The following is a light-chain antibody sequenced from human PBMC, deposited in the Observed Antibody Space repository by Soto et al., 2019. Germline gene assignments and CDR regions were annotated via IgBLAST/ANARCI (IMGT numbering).Light chain of an antibody. CDR1: QSVSSNY. Sequence: DIVLTQSPGTLSVSPGERATLSCRASQSVSSNYLAWYQQKPGQAPRLLIYGASSRATGIPDRFSGSGSGTDFTLTISRLEPEDFAVYYCQQYGNSPQTFGQGTKVDI. J-gene: IGKJ1*01. CDR2: GAS. CDR3: QQYGNSPQT. V-gene: IGKV3-20*01.